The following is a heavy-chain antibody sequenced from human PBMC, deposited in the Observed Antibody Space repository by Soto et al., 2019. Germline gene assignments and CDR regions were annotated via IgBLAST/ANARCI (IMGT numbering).Heavy chain of an antibody. CDR3: ARDLTVTTDYYYYGMDV. V-gene: IGHV3-21*01. CDR2: ISSSSSYI. D-gene: IGHD4-17*01. J-gene: IGHJ6*02. CDR1: GFTFSSYS. Sequence: PGGSLRLSCAASGFTFSSYSMNWVRQALGKGLEWVSSISSSSSYIYYADSVKGRFTISRDNAKNSLYLQMNSLRAEDTAVYYCARDLTVTTDYYYYGMDVWGQGTTVTVSS.